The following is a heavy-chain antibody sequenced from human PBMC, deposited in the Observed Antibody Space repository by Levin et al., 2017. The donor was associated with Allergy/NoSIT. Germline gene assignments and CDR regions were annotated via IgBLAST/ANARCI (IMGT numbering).Heavy chain of an antibody. CDR2: ISYDGSNK. J-gene: IGHJ5*02. Sequence: LGESLKISCAASGFTFSSYAMHWVRQAPGKGLEWVAVISYDGSNKYYADSVKGRFTISRDNSKNTLYLQMNSLRAEDTAVYYCARSITMINWFDPWGQGTLVTVSS. D-gene: IGHD3-22*01. CDR3: ARSITMINWFDP. V-gene: IGHV3-30*04. CDR1: GFTFSSYA.